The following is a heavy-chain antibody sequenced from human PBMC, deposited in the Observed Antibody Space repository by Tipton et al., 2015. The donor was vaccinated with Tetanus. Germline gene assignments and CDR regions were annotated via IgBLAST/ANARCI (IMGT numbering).Heavy chain of an antibody. CDR3: AGAHCTGGVCNFDF. V-gene: IGHV5-51*01. J-gene: IGHJ4*02. Sequence: EVQLVQSGGEVKKPGESLKISCKGSGYIFNNYWIGWVRQKPGKGLEWMGIIYPGYSDTRYSPSFQGQVTIPVDKSLNTAYLQWSRLKAAGTSMFYFAGAHCTGGVCNFDFWGPGALVPVAS. D-gene: IGHD2-8*02. CDR1: GYIFNNYW. CDR2: IYPGYSDT.